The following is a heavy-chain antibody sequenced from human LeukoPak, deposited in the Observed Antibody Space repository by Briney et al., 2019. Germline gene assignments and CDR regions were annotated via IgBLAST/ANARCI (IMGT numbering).Heavy chain of an antibody. CDR2: IYYSGST. CDR3: ARSYGSGSYFDY. Sequence: SETLSLTCTVSGGSISSSSYYWGWIRQPPGKGLEWIGSIYYSGSTYYNPSLKSRVTISVDTSKNQFSLKLSSVTAADTAVYYCARSYGSGSYFDYWGQGTLVTVSS. CDR1: GGSISSSSYY. D-gene: IGHD3-10*01. V-gene: IGHV4-39*01. J-gene: IGHJ4*02.